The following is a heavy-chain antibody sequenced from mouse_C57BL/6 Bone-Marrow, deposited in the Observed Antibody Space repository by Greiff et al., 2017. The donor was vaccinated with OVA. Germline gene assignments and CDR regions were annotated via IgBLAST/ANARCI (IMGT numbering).Heavy chain of an antibody. D-gene: IGHD2-1*01. CDR1: GYTFTDHT. CDR3: AKDYGNPFDAMDY. CDR2: IYPRDGST. Sequence: VQLQQSDAELVKPGASVKISCKVSGYTFTDHTIHWMKQRPEQGLEWIGYIYPRDGSTKYNEKFKGKATLTADKSSSTAYMQLNSLTSEDSAVYFCAKDYGNPFDAMDYWGQGTSVTVSS. J-gene: IGHJ4*01. V-gene: IGHV1-78*01.